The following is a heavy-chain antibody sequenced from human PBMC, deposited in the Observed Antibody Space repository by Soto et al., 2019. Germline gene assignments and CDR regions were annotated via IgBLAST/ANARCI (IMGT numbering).Heavy chain of an antibody. J-gene: IGHJ5*02. V-gene: IGHV3-23*01. D-gene: IGHD5-18*01. Sequence: EVQLLESGEGLVQPGGSLRLSCAASGFTFSSYAMSWVRQAPGKGLEWVSSISGSGGTTYYTDSVKGRFTISRDNSKNTLYLQMNSLRAEDTAEYYCARGYTNIDQWGQGTLVTVSS. CDR1: GFTFSSYA. CDR2: ISGSGGTT. CDR3: ARGYTNIDQ.